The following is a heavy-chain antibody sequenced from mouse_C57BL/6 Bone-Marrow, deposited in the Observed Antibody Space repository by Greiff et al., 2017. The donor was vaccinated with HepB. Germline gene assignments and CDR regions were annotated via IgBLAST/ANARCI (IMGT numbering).Heavy chain of an antibody. D-gene: IGHD1-1*01. Sequence: EVKLEESGPELVKPGASVKISCKASGYSFTGYYMHWVKQSSEKSLEWIGEINPSTGGTSYNQKFKGKATLTVDKSSSTAYMQLKSLTSEDSAVYYCARLRRSSYLDYWGQGTTLTVSS. CDR3: ARLRRSSYLDY. CDR2: INPSTGGT. V-gene: IGHV1-43*01. CDR1: GYSFTGYY. J-gene: IGHJ2*01.